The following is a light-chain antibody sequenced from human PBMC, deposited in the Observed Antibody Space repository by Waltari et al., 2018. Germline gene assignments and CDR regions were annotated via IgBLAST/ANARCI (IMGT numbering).Light chain of an antibody. CDR3: QQRHSYPIT. J-gene: IGKJ5*01. CDR2: TAS. V-gene: IGKV1-9*01. Sequence: RVTITCRSSQGISSYLAWYQQKAGKAPKLLIHTASTVQGGVPSRFSGSGSGTDFTLTISSLQPEDFATYYCQQRHSYPITFGQGTRLDIK. CDR1: QGISSY.